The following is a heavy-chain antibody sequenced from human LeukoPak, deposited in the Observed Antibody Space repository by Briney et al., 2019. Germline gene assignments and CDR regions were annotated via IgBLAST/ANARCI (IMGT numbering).Heavy chain of an antibody. CDR3: ARLRQRTVPWFDP. D-gene: IGHD1-14*01. CDR1: PYSFTSYW. J-gene: IGHJ5*02. CDR2: IYPGDSDT. V-gene: IGHV5-51*01. Sequence: GESLKISCLGTPYSFTSYWIGWVRQMPGKGLEWMGIIYPGDSDTRYSPSFQGQVTISADKSLSTAYLQWSSLKASDTAMYYCARLRQRTVPWFDPWGQGTLVTVSS.